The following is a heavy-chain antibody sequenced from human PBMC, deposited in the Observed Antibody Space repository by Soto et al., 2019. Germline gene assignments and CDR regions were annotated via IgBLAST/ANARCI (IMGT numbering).Heavy chain of an antibody. CDR2: ISYDGSNK. V-gene: IGHV3-30-3*01. J-gene: IGHJ3*02. Sequence: QVQLVESGGGVVQPGRSLRLSCVASGFTFSSYAMHWVRQAPGKGLEWVAVISYDGSNKYYADSVKGRFTISRDNSKNTLYLQMNSLRAEDTAVYYCAKAPESGAFSYFDIWGQGTMVTVSS. D-gene: IGHD5-12*01. CDR3: AKAPESGAFSYFDI. CDR1: GFTFSSYA.